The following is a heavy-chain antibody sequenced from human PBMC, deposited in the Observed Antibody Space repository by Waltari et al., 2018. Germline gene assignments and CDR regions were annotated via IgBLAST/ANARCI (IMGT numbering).Heavy chain of an antibody. CDR2: IYYSGST. V-gene: IGHV4-59*01. J-gene: IGHJ4*02. Sequence: QVQLQESGPGLVKPSETLSLTCTVSGGSISSYYWSWIRQPPGKGLELIGYIYYSGSTNYNPSLKSRVTISVDTSKNQFSLKLSSVTAADTAVYYCARMDVTTVLFDYWGQGTLVTVSS. CDR1: GGSISSYY. CDR3: ARMDVTTVLFDY. D-gene: IGHD4-17*01.